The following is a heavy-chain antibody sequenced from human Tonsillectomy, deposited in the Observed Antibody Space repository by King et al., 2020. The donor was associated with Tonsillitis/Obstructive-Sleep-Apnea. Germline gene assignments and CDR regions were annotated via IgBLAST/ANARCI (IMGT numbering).Heavy chain of an antibody. CDR1: GFTFSSYA. CDR3: AKGREDMVEVPAAVNYYGLAV. CDR2: ISGSGGST. J-gene: IGHJ6*04. D-gene: IGHD2-2*01. V-gene: IGHV3-23*04. Sequence: VQLVESGGGLVQPGGSLRLSCAASGFTFSSYAMSWVRQAPGKGLEWVSGISGSGGSTYYADSVKGRFTISRDNSKNTLYLQMNSLRAEDTAVYYCAKGREDMVEVPAAVNYYGLAVWGKGTTVTVSS.